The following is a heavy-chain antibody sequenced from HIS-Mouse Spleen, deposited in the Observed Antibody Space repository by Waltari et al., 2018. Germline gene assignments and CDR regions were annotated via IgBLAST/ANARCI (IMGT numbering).Heavy chain of an antibody. Sequence: QVQLQESGPGLVKPSETLSLTCTVRGGSLSSSYLRWIRQPPRKGLEWIGYIYYSGRTNYNPSLKSRVTISVDTSKNQFSLKLSSVTAADTAVYYCARGQYYYDSSGYYYFDYWGQGTLVTVSS. CDR2: IYYSGRT. CDR1: GGSLSSSY. V-gene: IGHV4-59*01. CDR3: ARGQYYYDSSGYYYFDY. J-gene: IGHJ4*02. D-gene: IGHD3-22*01.